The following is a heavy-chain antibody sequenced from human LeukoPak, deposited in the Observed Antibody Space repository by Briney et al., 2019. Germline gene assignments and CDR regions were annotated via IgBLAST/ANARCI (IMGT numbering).Heavy chain of an antibody. CDR2: INPSGGST. CDR3: ARVWQQQLSNRPYYYYGMDV. J-gene: IGHJ6*02. CDR1: GYTFTSYY. V-gene: IGHV1-46*01. Sequence: GASVKVSCKASGYTFTSYYMHWVRQAPGQGLEWMGIINPSGGSTSYAQKFQGRVTMTRDTSTSTVYVELSSLRSEDTAVYYCARVWQQQLSNRPYYYYGMDVWGQGTTVTVSS. D-gene: IGHD6-13*01.